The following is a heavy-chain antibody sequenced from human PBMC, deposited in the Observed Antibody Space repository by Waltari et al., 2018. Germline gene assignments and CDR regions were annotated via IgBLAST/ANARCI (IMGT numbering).Heavy chain of an antibody. D-gene: IGHD6-13*01. Sequence: EVQLVESGGGLVQPGGSLRLSCAASGFTFSSYAMSRVRQAPGKGLEWVSAISGSGGSTYYADAVKGRFTISRDNSKNTLYLQMNSLRAEDTAVYYCASPPYSSSWPDAFDIWGQGTMVTVSS. CDR3: ASPPYSSSWPDAFDI. V-gene: IGHV3-23*04. CDR1: GFTFSSYA. J-gene: IGHJ3*02. CDR2: ISGSGGST.